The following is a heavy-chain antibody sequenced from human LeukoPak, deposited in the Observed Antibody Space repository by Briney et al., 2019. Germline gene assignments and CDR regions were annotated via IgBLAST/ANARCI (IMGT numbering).Heavy chain of an antibody. CDR2: INPNSGGT. CDR1: GYTFTGYY. Sequence: EASVKVSCKASGYTFTGYYMHWVRQAPGQGLEWMGWINPNSGGTNYAQKFQGRVTMTRDTSISTAYMELSRLRSDDTAVYYCARMARWGGIGYDFWSGYKKGYFDYWGQGTLVTVSS. V-gene: IGHV1-2*02. J-gene: IGHJ4*02. CDR3: ARMARWGGIGYDFWSGYKKGYFDY. D-gene: IGHD3-3*01.